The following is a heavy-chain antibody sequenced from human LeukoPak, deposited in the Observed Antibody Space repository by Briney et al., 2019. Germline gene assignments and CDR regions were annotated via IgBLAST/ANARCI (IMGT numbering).Heavy chain of an antibody. Sequence: GGSLRLSCAASGFTFSSYAMHWVRQAPGKGLEWVAVISYDGSNKYYADSVKGRFTISRDNSKNTLYLQMNSLRAEDTAVYYCARDSGDIVVVVAATFNFDYWGQGTLVTVSS. CDR1: GFTFSSYA. V-gene: IGHV3-30-3*01. CDR2: ISYDGSNK. J-gene: IGHJ4*02. D-gene: IGHD2-15*01. CDR3: ARDSGDIVVVVAATFNFDY.